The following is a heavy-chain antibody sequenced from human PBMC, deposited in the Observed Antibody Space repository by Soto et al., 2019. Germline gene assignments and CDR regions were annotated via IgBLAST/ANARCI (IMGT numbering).Heavy chain of an antibody. V-gene: IGHV1-69*01. CDR1: GGTFSSYA. CDR2: IIPIFGTA. J-gene: IGHJ5*02. D-gene: IGHD2-15*01. CDR3: AMENRGVVAASRNRFDP. Sequence: QVQLVQSGAEVKKPGSSVKVSCKASGGTFSSYAISWVRQAPGQGLEWMGGIIPIFGTANYAQKFQGRVTITSDESTSTAYMELSSLRSEDTAVYHCAMENRGVVAASRNRFDPWGQGTLVTVYS.